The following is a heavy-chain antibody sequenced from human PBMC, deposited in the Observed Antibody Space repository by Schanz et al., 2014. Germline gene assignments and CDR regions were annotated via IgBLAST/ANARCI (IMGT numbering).Heavy chain of an antibody. D-gene: IGHD2-2*01. CDR1: VFTFTTYA. CDR3: ARVKYCTSTRCSRPDTALIRYMQGLDIEHTEDV. Sequence: CASSVFTFTTYAMNWVRQAPGKGLEWVSSISSGGGSTYYADSVKGRFTISRDNSKNQLDLQMKSLRSDDTAVYYCARVKYCTSTRCSRPDTALIRYMQGLDIEHTEDV. J-gene: IGHJ6*01. V-gene: IGHV3-23*01. CDR2: ISSGGGST.